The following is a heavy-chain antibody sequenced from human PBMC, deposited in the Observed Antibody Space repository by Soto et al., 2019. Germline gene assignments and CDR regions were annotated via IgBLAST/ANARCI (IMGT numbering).Heavy chain of an antibody. CDR3: ARDSRVVGATAGSTFDI. J-gene: IGHJ3*02. D-gene: IGHD1-26*01. CDR2: ISAYNGDT. CDR1: GYTFTSYG. Sequence: QVQLVQSGGEVKKPGASVKVSCKASGYTFTSYGISWVRQAPGQGLEGMGYISAYNGDTDFEQKFQGRVTMTTDPSTRTAYMELRSLISDDTAVYYCARDSRVVGATAGSTFDIWGQGTMVTVSS. V-gene: IGHV1-18*01.